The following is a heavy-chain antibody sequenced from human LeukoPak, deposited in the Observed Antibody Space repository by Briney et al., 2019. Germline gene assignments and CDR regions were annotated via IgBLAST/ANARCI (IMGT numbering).Heavy chain of an antibody. J-gene: IGHJ4*02. D-gene: IGHD4-17*01. CDR2: ISSSSSYI. CDR1: GFTFTSYW. CDR3: ARDTVYGDYVPVLDY. Sequence: GGSLRLSCAASGFTFTSYWMSWVRQAPGKGLEWVSSISSSSSYIYYADSVKGRFTISRDNAKNSLYLQMNSLRAEDTAVYYCARDTVYGDYVPVLDYWGQGTLVTVSS. V-gene: IGHV3-21*01.